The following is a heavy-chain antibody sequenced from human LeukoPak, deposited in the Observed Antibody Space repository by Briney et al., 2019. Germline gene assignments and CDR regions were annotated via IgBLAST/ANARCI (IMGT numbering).Heavy chain of an antibody. D-gene: IGHD3-10*01. CDR1: GFTFSSYA. Sequence: PGGSLRLSCAASGFTFSSYAMTWVRQAPGKGLEWVSSISGSDGSTYYADSVKGRFTISRDNSKNTLYLQMNSLRAEDTAVYYCAYMRGLYYGIDYWGQGTLATVSS. J-gene: IGHJ4*02. CDR3: AYMRGLYYGIDY. CDR2: ISGSDGST. V-gene: IGHV3-23*01.